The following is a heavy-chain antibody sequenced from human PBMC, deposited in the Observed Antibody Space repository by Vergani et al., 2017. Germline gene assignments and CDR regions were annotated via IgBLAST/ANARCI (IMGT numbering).Heavy chain of an antibody. V-gene: IGHV3-48*02. CDR3: ARDDYGDYEPNWFDP. CDR1: GFTFSSYG. CDR2: ISWNSGSI. Sequence: VQLVESGGGVVQPGRSLRLSCAASGFTFSSYGMHWVRQAPGKGLEWVSGISWNSGSIGYADSVKGRFTISRDNAKNSLYLQMNSLRDEDTAVYYCARDDYGDYEPNWFDPWGQGTLVTVSS. D-gene: IGHD4-17*01. J-gene: IGHJ5*02.